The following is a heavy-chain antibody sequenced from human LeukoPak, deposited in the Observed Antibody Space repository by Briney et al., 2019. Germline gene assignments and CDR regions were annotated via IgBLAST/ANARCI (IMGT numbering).Heavy chain of an antibody. CDR3: ARAYCGGNCHYLYIWFDF. J-gene: IGHJ5*01. V-gene: IGHV4-38-2*02. CDR2: VHHSGNT. CDR1: GYSISSGYF. Sequence: PSETLSLTCSVSGYSISSGYFWGWIRQPPGKGLEWIGSVHHSGNTHYNPSLKSRVAISMDMSKNQLSLKLSSVTAADTAVYFCARAYCGGNCHYLYIWFDFWGRGTLVTVSS. D-gene: IGHD2-21*01.